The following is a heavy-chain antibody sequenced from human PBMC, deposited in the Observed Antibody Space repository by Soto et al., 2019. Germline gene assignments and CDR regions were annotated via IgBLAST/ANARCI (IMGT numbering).Heavy chain of an antibody. V-gene: IGHV3-21*01. D-gene: IGHD3-22*01. CDR1: GFNVSSYS. J-gene: IGHJ5*02. CDR3: ASRKVVVGKGFDP. CDR2: ISSSNKYI. Sequence: GGSLRLSCVGSGFNVSSYSLNWVRQAPGKGLEWVSSISSSNKYIYYADSLKGRFTISRDNAKNSLFLQMNSLRVDDTAIYYCASRKVVVGKGFDPWGQGTLVTVSS.